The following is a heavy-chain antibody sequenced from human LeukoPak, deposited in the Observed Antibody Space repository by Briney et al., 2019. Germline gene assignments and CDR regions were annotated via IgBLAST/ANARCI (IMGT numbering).Heavy chain of an antibody. J-gene: IGHJ4*02. V-gene: IGHV4-4*07. D-gene: IGHD3-16*02. CDR2: IYTSGST. CDR3: ASSYEYVWGSYRL. Sequence: SETLSLTCTVSGGSISSYYWSWIRQPAGKVLEWIGRIYTSGSTNYNPSLKSRVTMSVDTSKNQFSLKLSSVTAADTAVYYCASSYEYVWGSYRLWGQGTLVTVSS. CDR1: GGSISSYY.